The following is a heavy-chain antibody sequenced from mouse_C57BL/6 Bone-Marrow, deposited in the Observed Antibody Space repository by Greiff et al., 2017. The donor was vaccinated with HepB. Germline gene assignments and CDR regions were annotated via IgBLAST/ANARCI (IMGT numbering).Heavy chain of an antibody. Sequence: VQLQQPGAELVMPGASVKLSCKASGYTFTSYWMHWVKQRPGQGLEWIGEIDPSDSYTNYNQKFKGKSTLTVDKSSSTAYMQLSSLTSEASAVYYCARRDTTVVYWYFDVWGTGTTVTVSS. CDR2: IDPSDSYT. D-gene: IGHD1-1*01. V-gene: IGHV1-69*01. J-gene: IGHJ1*03. CDR3: ARRDTTVVYWYFDV. CDR1: GYTFTSYW.